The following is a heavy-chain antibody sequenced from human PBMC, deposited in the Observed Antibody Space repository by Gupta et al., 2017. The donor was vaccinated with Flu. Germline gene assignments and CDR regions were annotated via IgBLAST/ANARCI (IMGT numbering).Heavy chain of an antibody. V-gene: IGHV1-46*03. CDR2: INPSFGST. D-gene: IGHD1-7*01. J-gene: IGHJ5*02. CDR3: ARDATTDTDWCDP. CDR1: GYTFTTYY. Sequence: ASGYTFTTYYIHWGRQAPGQGLEWMGLINPSFGSTSYAQKFRDRVTMTRDTSTSTVYMEMSSLRSEDTAVYYGARDATTDTDWCDPWGQGTLVTVSS.